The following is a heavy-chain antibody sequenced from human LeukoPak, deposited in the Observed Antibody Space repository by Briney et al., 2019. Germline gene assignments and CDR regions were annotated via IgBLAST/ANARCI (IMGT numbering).Heavy chain of an antibody. D-gene: IGHD3-10*01. J-gene: IGHJ4*02. CDR3: ARRPKTPGKTIFDS. CDR1: GDSISSRSFY. V-gene: IGHV4-39*01. CDR2: IYYTGST. Sequence: SETLSLTCTVSGDSISSRSFYWGWVRQSPGKGLEWIGNIYYTGSTYYNPSLRSRVTISVDTSKNQFSLKLSSVTAADTAVYYCARRPKTPGKTIFDSWGQGTLVTVSS.